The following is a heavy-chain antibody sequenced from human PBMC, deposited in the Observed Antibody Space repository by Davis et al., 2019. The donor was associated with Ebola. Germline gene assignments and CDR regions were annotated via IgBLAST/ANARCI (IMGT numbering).Heavy chain of an antibody. J-gene: IGHJ6*02. V-gene: IGHV3-7*01. CDR1: GFTFSSYA. Sequence: GGSLRLSCAASGFTFSSYAMHWVRQAPGKGLEWVANIKQDGSEKYYVDSVKGRFTISRDNAKNSLYLQMNSLRAEDTAVYYCARDRYCSGGSCYLYYYGMDVWGQGTTVTVSS. CDR2: IKQDGSEK. CDR3: ARDRYCSGGSCYLYYYGMDV. D-gene: IGHD2-15*01.